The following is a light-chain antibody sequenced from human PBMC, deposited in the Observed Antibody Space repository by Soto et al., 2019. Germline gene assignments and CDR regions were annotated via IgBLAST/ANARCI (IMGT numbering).Light chain of an antibody. V-gene: IGKV1-5*03. CDR3: QQYTSYSRT. CDR1: QGISSW. Sequence: DIQMTQSPSTLSASVGDRVTITCRASQGISSWLAWYQQKPGKTPKLLIYKASSLESGVPSRFSGSGSGTEFTLTISTLQPDDFATYYCQQYTSYSRTFGQGTKVEI. J-gene: IGKJ1*01. CDR2: KAS.